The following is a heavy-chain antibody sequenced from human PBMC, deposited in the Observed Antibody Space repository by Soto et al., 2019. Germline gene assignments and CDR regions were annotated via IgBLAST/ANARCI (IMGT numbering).Heavy chain of an antibody. CDR3: AKDRVTTFSWWCAP. CDR1: GFTFSSYG. Sequence: GGSLRLSCAASGFTFSSYGMHWVRQAPGKGLEWVAVISYDGSNKYYADSVKGRFTISRDNSKNTLYLQMNSLRAQDTAVCYCAKDRVTTFSWWCAPWGPGTLVTVSS. D-gene: IGHD4-17*01. J-gene: IGHJ5*02. CDR2: ISYDGSNK. V-gene: IGHV3-30*18.